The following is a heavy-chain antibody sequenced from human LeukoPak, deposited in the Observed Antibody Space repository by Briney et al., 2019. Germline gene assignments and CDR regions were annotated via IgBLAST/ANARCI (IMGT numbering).Heavy chain of an antibody. Sequence: SETLSLTCAVYGGSFSGYYWSWIRQPPGKGLEWIGEINHSGSTNYNPSLKSRVTISVDTSKNQFSLKLSSVTAADTAVYYCARGRDLRDQFDYWGQGTLVTVSS. CDR2: INHSGST. CDR1: GGSFSGYY. CDR3: ARGRDLRDQFDY. J-gene: IGHJ4*02. V-gene: IGHV4-34*01.